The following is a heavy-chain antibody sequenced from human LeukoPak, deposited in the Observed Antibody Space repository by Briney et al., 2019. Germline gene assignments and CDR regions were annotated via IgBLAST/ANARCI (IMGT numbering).Heavy chain of an antibody. D-gene: IGHD3-10*01. J-gene: IGHJ6*03. Sequence: PSETLALTCAVYGRSFSGYYWIWIRQPPGKGLEWIGEINHDGSTNYNPSLKGRITKSVETSKNQFSLKLGAVTAADTAVYYCARGGRILWFGESSTRGYYSYYMDVWGKGTTVTASS. CDR2: INHDGST. CDR3: ARGGRILWFGESSTRGYYSYYMDV. CDR1: GRSFSGYY. V-gene: IGHV4-34*01.